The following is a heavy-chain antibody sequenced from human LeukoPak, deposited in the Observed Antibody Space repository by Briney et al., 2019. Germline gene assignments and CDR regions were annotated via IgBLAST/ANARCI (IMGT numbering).Heavy chain of an antibody. J-gene: IGHJ4*02. D-gene: IGHD3-22*01. V-gene: IGHV3-30*03. CDR1: EFTFSSCG. CDR3: AIDSSDYSPLDF. Sequence: GGSLRLSCAASEFTFSSCGMHWVRQAPGKGLEWVAAISYHGSSEYYADSVKGRFTISRDNSKNTLHLQMNSLRPEDTAVYYCAIDSSDYSPLDFWGQGTLVSVSS. CDR2: ISYHGSSE.